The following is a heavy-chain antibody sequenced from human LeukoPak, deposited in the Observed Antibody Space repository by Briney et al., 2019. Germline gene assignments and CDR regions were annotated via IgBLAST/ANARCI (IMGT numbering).Heavy chain of an antibody. V-gene: IGHV3-9*01. CDR2: ISWNSGSI. D-gene: IGHD5-18*01. J-gene: IGHJ4*02. CDR3: AKDQDTAMGLFDY. Sequence: GRSLRLSCAASGFTFDDYAMHWVRQAPGKGLEWVSGISWNSGSIGYADSVKGRFTISRDNAKNSLYLQMNSLRAGDTALYYCAKDQDTAMGLFDYWGQGTLVTVSS. CDR1: GFTFDDYA.